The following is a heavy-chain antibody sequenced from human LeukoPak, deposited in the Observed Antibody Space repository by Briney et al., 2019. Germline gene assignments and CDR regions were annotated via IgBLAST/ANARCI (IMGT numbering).Heavy chain of an antibody. V-gene: IGHV4-30-2*01. CDR3: ASSSYYYGSGSYDWFDP. J-gene: IGHJ5*02. Sequence: PSETLSLTCAVSGGSISSGGYSWSWIRQPPEKGLEWIGYIYHSGSTYYNPSLKSRVTISVDRSKNQFSLKLSSVTAADTAVYYCASSSYYYGSGSYDWFDPWGQGTLVTVSS. CDR2: IYHSGST. D-gene: IGHD3-10*01. CDR1: GGSISSGGYS.